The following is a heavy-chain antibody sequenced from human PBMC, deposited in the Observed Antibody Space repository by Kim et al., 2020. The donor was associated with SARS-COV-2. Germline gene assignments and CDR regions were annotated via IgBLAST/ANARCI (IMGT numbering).Heavy chain of an antibody. D-gene: IGHD7-27*01. Sequence: SPSFQGQVTISDDKSISTAYLQGSSLKASDTAMYYCARHVTWGVGYYFDYWGQGTLVTVSS. V-gene: IGHV5-51*01. CDR3: ARHVTWGVGYYFDY. J-gene: IGHJ4*02.